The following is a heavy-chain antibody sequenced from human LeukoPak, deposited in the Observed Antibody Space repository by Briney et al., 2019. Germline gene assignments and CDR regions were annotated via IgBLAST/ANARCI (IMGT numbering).Heavy chain of an antibody. CDR1: GFTLSGYE. V-gene: IGHV3-66*01. D-gene: IGHD1-26*01. CDR3: ARRLEYSGSKGVFDC. J-gene: IGHJ4*02. Sequence: GGSLRLSCAPSGFTLSGYELIWVRQAPGKGLEWVSIIYSGGYTDYADSVKGRFTISRDNSKNTLDLQMNSLRAEDTAVYYCARRLEYSGSKGVFDCWGQGTLVTVSS. CDR2: IYSGGYT.